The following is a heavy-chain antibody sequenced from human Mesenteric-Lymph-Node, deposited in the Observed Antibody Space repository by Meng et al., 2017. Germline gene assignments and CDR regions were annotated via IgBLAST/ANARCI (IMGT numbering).Heavy chain of an antibody. V-gene: IGHV4-4*07. CDR1: GGSISSYY. J-gene: IGHJ4*02. CDR3: TTLYGDSIS. Sequence: VQLQESGPGLVKPSETLLLTCTVSGGSISSYYWSWIRQPAGKGLEWIGRIYTSGSTNYNPSLKSRVSMPVDKSQNHFSLRLSSVTAADTAVYYCTTLYGDSISWGQGTLVTVSS. D-gene: IGHD4-17*01. CDR2: IYTSGST.